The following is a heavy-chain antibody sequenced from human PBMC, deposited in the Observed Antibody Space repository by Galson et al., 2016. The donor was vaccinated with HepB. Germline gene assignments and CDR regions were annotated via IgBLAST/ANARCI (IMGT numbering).Heavy chain of an antibody. Sequence: PALVKPTQTLTLTCTFSGFSLSTRGMCVTWIRQPPGKALEWLALIDWDDDKYYSTALKTRLTISKDTSKKQVVLTMTNMDPVDTATYYCARTLSPTQYSSGWGYFDYWGQGTLVTVSS. J-gene: IGHJ4*02. CDR2: IDWDDDK. V-gene: IGHV2-70*01. CDR3: ARTLSPTQYSSGWGYFDY. D-gene: IGHD6-19*01. CDR1: GFSLSTRGMC.